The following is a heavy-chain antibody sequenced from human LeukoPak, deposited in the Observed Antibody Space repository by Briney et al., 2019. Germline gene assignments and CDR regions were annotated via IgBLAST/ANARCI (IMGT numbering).Heavy chain of an antibody. V-gene: IGHV4-59*01. CDR1: GGSISSYY. Sequence: SETLSLTCTVSGGSISSYYWSWIRQPPGKGLEWIGYIYYSGSTNYNPSLKSRVTISVDTSKNQFSLKLSSVTAADTAVYYCARGSYFDWSGYFYYMDVWGKGTTVTVSS. CDR2: IYYSGST. J-gene: IGHJ6*03. CDR3: ARGSYFDWSGYFYYMDV. D-gene: IGHD3-3*01.